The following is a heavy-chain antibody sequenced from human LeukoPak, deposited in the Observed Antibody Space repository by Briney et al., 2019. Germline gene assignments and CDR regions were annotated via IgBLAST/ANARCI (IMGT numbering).Heavy chain of an antibody. D-gene: IGHD2-2*01. Sequence: GGSLRLSCAASGFTFSSYGMHWVRQAPGKGLEWVANIKQDGSEKYYVDSVKGRFTISRDNAKNSLYLQMNSLRAEDTAVYYCARDGVVVVPAAIVFDAFDIWGQGTMVTVSS. V-gene: IGHV3-7*01. CDR3: ARDGVVVVPAAIVFDAFDI. CDR1: GFTFSSYG. J-gene: IGHJ3*02. CDR2: IKQDGSEK.